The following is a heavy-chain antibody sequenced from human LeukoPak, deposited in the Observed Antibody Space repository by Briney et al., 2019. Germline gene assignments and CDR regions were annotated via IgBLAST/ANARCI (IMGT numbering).Heavy chain of an antibody. CDR1: GFTFRNYW. V-gene: IGHV3-7*01. Sequence: GGSLRLSCAASGFTFRNYWMSWVRQAPGKGLEWVANIKQDGSEEYYVDSVKGRFTISRDNAKKALHLQMNSLRAEDTAVYFCTRPQSTLRWAPFDIWGQGTMVAVST. CDR2: IKQDGSEE. D-gene: IGHD2-21*01. J-gene: IGHJ3*02. CDR3: TRPQSTLRWAPFDI.